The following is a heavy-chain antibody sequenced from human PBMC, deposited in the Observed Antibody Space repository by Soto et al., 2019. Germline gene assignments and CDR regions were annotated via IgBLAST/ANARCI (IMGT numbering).Heavy chain of an antibody. CDR1: GFTFSSYA. J-gene: IGHJ5*02. V-gene: IGHV3-23*01. Sequence: GGSLRLSCAASGFTFSSYAMSWVRQAPGKGLEWVSAISGSGGSTYYADSVKGRFTISRDNSKNTLYLQMNSLRAEDTAVYYCAKDGGSIYSSSWWYNWFDPWGQGTRVTVSA. CDR3: AKDGGSIYSSSWWYNWFDP. CDR2: ISGSGGST. D-gene: IGHD6-13*01.